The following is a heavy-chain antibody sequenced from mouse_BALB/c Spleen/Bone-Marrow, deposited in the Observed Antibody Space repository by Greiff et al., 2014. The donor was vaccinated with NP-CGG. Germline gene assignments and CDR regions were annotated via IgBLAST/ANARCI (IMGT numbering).Heavy chain of an antibody. CDR2: IYPGDGDT. CDR3: ARSLYYGSSYPLYAMDY. Sequence: VQLQESGADLVRPGSSVKFSCKASGYAFSSYWMKWVKQRPGQGLEWIGQIYPGDGDTKYNGKFKGKATLTADKSSSTAYMQLNGLPPVGFAVYFGARSLYYGSSYPLYAMDYWGQRTSVTVSS. J-gene: IGHJ4*01. V-gene: IGHV1-80*01. D-gene: IGHD1-1*01. CDR1: GYAFSSYW.